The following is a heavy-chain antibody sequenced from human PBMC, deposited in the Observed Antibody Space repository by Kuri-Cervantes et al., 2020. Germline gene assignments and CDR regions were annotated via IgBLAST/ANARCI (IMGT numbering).Heavy chain of an antibody. Sequence: GESLKISCAASGFTFNSFWMNWVRQAPGKGLEWVANIQQDGSKKYYVDSVKGRFTISRDNAKNSLYLQMNSLRVEDTAVYYCAAVVSWGGGYYGSGDWYFDLWGRGTLVTVSS. V-gene: IGHV3-7*01. CDR3: AAVVSWGGGYYGSGDWYFDL. CDR1: GFTFNSFW. D-gene: IGHD3-10*01. CDR2: IQQDGSKK. J-gene: IGHJ2*01.